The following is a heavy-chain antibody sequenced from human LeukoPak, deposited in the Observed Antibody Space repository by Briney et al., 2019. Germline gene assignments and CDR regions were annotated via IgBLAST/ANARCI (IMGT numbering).Heavy chain of an antibody. CDR1: GYTFTSYD. CDR2: MNPNSGNT. J-gene: IGHJ6*03. D-gene: IGHD1-1*01. CDR3: ARGRSSHWTYYYYYYMDV. V-gene: IGHV1-8*03. Sequence: ASVKVSCKASGYTFTSYDINWVRQAPGQGLEWMGWMNPNSGNTGYAQKFQGRVTITRNTSISTAYMELSSLRSEDTAVYYCARGRSSHWTYYYYYYMDVWGKGTTVTVSS.